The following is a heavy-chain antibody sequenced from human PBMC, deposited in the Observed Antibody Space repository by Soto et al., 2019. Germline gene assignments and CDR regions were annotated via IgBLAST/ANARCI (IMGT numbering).Heavy chain of an antibody. V-gene: IGHV6-1*01. J-gene: IGHJ5*01. CDR1: GDSVSSNSAA. CDR3: AKRPDILSP. CDR2: TYYRSKWYS. D-gene: IGHD3-9*01. Sequence: PLQTLSLICGISGDSVSSNSAAWNWIRQSKKGGLEWLGRTYYRSKWYSVSAVSVKSRATIKPDTSKNQFSLQLKSVTPDDSAVYYYAKRPDILSPSGQGILVTVSS.